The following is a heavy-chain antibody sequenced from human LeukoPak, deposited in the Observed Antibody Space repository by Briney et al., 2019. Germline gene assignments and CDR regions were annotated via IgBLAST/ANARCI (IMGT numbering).Heavy chain of an antibody. J-gene: IGHJ6*03. CDR2: IFTSGIT. Sequence: PSETLSLTCTVSGGSISIYYWNWIRQPAGKGLEWLGRIFTSGITNYDPSLKSRVTMSVDTSKNQFSLNLSSVTAADTAVYYCARESSGNYYNPLGYMDVWGKGTTVTVSS. CDR3: ARESSGNYYNPLGYMDV. CDR1: GGSISIYY. D-gene: IGHD3-10*01. V-gene: IGHV4-4*07.